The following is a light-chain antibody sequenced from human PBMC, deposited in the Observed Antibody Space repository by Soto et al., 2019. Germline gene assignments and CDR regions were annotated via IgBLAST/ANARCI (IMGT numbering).Light chain of an antibody. CDR2: DVS. Sequence: QSALTQPRSVSGSPGQSVTISCTGTSSDVGAYKYVSWYQQHPGKAPKVMIYDVSERPSGVPDRFSGSKSGNTASLTISGLQAEDDADYYCSSYAGRYTIFGGGTKVTVL. CDR3: SSYAGRYTI. V-gene: IGLV2-11*01. J-gene: IGLJ2*01. CDR1: SSDVGAYKY.